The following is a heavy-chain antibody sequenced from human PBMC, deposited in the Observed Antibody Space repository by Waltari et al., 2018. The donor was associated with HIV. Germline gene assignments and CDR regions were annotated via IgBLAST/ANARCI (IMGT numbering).Heavy chain of an antibody. CDR2: IYYSGST. J-gene: IGHJ5*02. CDR1: GGSISSSSYY. D-gene: IGHD2-15*01. CDR3: ARQQYCSGGSCPYNWFDP. V-gene: IGHV4-39*01. Sequence: QLQLQESGPGLVKPSETLSLTCTVPGGSISSSSYYWGWIRQPPGKGLEWIGSIYYSGSTYYNPSLKSRVTISVDTSKKQFSLKLSSVTAADTAVYYCARQQYCSGGSCPYNWFDPWGQGTLVTVSS.